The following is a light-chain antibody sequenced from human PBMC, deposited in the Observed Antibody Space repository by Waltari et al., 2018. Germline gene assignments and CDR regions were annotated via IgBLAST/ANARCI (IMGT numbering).Light chain of an antibody. Sequence: EVVLTQSPGTLSLSPGERATVSCRASQPGRLSSLAWYQQKPGQAPSLLIYGASSRATGIPDRFSGSGSGTDFTLTISRLEPEDFAVYYCQHYGASSMYTFGQGTKLEI. V-gene: IGKV3-20*01. CDR2: GAS. CDR1: QPGRLSS. CDR3: QHYGASSMYT. J-gene: IGKJ2*01.